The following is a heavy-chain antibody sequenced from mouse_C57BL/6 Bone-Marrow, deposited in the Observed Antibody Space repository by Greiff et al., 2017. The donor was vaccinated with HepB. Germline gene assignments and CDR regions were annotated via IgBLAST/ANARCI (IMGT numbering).Heavy chain of an antibody. V-gene: IGHV1-39*01. CDR1: GYSFTDYN. CDR3: AKKERAWFAY. Sequence: EVKLVESGPELVKPGASVKISCKASGYSFTDYNMNWVKQSNGKSLEWIGVINPNYGTTSYNQKFKGKATLTVDQSSSTAYMQLNSLTSEDSAVYYFAKKERAWFAYWGQGTLVTVSA. CDR2: INPNYGTT. J-gene: IGHJ3*01.